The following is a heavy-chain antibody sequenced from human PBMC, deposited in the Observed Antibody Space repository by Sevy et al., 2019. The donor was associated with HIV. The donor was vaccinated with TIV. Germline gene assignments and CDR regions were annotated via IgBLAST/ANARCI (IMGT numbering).Heavy chain of an antibody. Sequence: GGSLRLSCAASGFTFSSYAMSWVRQAPGKGLEWVSAISGSGGSTYYADSVKGRFTISRDNSKITLYLQMNSLRAEDKAVNYCANAGGYSYGSTPFDYWGQGTLVTVSS. CDR3: ANAGGYSYGSTPFDY. CDR1: GFTFSSYA. V-gene: IGHV3-23*01. D-gene: IGHD5-18*01. CDR2: ISGSGGST. J-gene: IGHJ4*02.